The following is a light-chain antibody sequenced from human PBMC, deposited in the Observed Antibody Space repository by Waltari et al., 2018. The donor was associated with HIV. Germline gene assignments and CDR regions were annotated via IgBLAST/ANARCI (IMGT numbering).Light chain of an antibody. CDR1: TPNIANNY. CDR2: DNN. Sequence: QSVLTPPPSVSAAPGQQVTIPCSGSTPNIANNYVSWYQQLPRKAPKLLIYDNNKRPSGIPDRFSGSKSGTSATLGITGLQTGDEADYYCGTWDSSLSAGVFGGGTKLTVL. J-gene: IGLJ2*01. CDR3: GTWDSSLSAGV. V-gene: IGLV1-51*01.